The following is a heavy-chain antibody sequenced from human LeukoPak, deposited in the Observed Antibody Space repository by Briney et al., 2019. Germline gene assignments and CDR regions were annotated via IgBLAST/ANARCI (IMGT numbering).Heavy chain of an antibody. V-gene: IGHV3-53*01. J-gene: IGHJ3*01. CDR3: ARAVAYYYVSGNYYPGAFDV. D-gene: IGHD3-10*01. CDR2: LYSGANT. Sequence: GGSLRLSCTASGFSVSSNFMSWVRQAPGKGLEWVSVLYSGANTYYADSAKGRFTISRDNSKNTLYLQMNSLRADDTAVYYCARAVAYYYVSGNYYPGAFDVWGQGTMVTVSS. CDR1: GFSVSSNF.